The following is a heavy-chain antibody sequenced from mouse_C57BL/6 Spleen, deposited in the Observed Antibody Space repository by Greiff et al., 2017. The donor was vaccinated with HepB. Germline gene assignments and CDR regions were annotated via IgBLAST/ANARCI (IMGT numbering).Heavy chain of an antibody. CDR3: ARRRITTVFDY. V-gene: IGHV1-59*01. J-gene: IGHJ2*01. Sequence: QVQLQQPGAELVRPGTSVKLSCKASGYTFTCYWMHWVKQRPGQGLEWIGVIDPSDSYTNYNQKFKGKATLTVDTSSSTAYMQLSSLTSEDSAVYYCARRRITTVFDYWGQGTTLTVSS. CDR2: IDPSDSYT. CDR1: GYTFTCYW. D-gene: IGHD1-1*01.